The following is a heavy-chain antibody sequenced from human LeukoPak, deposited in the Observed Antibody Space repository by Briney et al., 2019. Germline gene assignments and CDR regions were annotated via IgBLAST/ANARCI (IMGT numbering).Heavy chain of an antibody. CDR2: ISNDAINK. CDR3: ARHRGYSGYDANFDY. Sequence: PGGSLRLSCAASGFIFSTYAMHWVRQAPGKGLEWVAVISNDAINKYHADSVKGRFTISRDNSKNTVYLQMNSLRPEDTAVYYCARHRGYSGYDANFDYWGQGTLVTVSS. CDR1: GFIFSTYA. D-gene: IGHD5-12*01. V-gene: IGHV3-30*04. J-gene: IGHJ4*02.